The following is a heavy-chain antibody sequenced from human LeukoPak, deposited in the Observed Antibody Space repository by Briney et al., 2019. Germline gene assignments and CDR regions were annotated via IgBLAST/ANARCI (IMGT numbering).Heavy chain of an antibody. CDR2: IYYSNT. Sequence: SETLSLTYTVSGGSIISHYCSWVRQPPGKGLESIGYIYYSNTNYNPSLKSRVTISVDTSKNQFCLKLSSLTAADTHVYYCARGPGTDKLAPFDIWGQGTTVTVSS. D-gene: IGHD1-1*01. CDR3: ARGPGTDKLAPFDI. V-gene: IGHV4-59*08. J-gene: IGHJ3*02. CDR1: GGSIISHY.